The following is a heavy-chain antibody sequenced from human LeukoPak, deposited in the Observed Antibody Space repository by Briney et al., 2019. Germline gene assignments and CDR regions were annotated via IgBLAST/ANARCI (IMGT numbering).Heavy chain of an antibody. CDR1: GGSISSYY. Sequence: PSETLSLTCTVSGGSISSYYWNWIRQPAGKGLEWIGRIYTSGSTNYNPSLKSRVTMSVDTSKNQFSLKLSSVTAADTAVYYCARVQETYGDSFYYYYGMDVWGQGTTVTVSS. D-gene: IGHD4-17*01. CDR3: ARVQETYGDSFYYYYGMDV. J-gene: IGHJ6*02. CDR2: IYTSGST. V-gene: IGHV4-4*07.